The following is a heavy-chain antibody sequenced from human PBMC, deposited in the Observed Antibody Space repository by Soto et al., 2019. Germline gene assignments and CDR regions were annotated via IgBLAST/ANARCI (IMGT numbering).Heavy chain of an antibody. D-gene: IGHD3-10*01. CDR2: ISAYNGNT. J-gene: IGHJ4*02. V-gene: IGHV1-18*01. CDR1: GYTFTSYG. CDR3: AHIVPTYYYGSGSYPFDY. Sequence: ASVKVSCKASGYTFTSYGISWVRQAPGQGLEWMGWISAYNGNTNYAQKLQDRVTMTTDTSTSTAYMELRSLRSEDTATYYCAHIVPTYYYGSGSYPFDYWGQGTLVTVSS.